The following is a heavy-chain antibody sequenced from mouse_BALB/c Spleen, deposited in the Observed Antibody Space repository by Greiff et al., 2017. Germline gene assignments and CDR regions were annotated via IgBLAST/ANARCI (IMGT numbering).Heavy chain of an antibody. Sequence: EVKLQESGAELVKPGASVKLSCTASGFNIKDTYMHWVKQRPEQGLEWIGRIDPANGNTKYDPKFQGKATITADTSSNTAYLQLSSLTSEDTAVYYCARWGPYAMDYWGQGTSVTVSS. V-gene: IGHV14-3*02. CDR2: IDPANGNT. CDR3: ARWGPYAMDY. CDR1: GFNIKDTY. J-gene: IGHJ4*01.